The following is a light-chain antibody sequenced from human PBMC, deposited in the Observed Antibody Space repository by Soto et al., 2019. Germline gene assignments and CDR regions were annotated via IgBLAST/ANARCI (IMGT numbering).Light chain of an antibody. Sequence: EIVMTQSPATLSVSPGERATLSCRASQSVSSNLAWYQQKPGQAPRLLMYGASTRATGIPERFSGSGSGTEFTLTISSLQSEDFAVYYCQQHNNWLPWTFGQGTKVEIK. CDR2: GAS. CDR3: QQHNNWLPWT. V-gene: IGKV3-15*01. J-gene: IGKJ1*01. CDR1: QSVSSN.